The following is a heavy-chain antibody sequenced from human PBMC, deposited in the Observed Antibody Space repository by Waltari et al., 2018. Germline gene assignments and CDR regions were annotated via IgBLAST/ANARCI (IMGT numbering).Heavy chain of an antibody. V-gene: IGHV3-30-3*01. CDR1: GFTLSRYA. D-gene: IGHD3-10*01. CDR2: ISYDGSNK. Sequence: QVQLVESGGGVVQPGRSLRLSCAASGFTLSRYAMHWVRQAPGKGLEWVAVISYDGSNKYYADSVKGRFTISRDNSKNTLYLQMNSLRAEDTAVYYCARGPYGQAPSYFDYWGQGTLVTVSS. J-gene: IGHJ4*02. CDR3: ARGPYGQAPSYFDY.